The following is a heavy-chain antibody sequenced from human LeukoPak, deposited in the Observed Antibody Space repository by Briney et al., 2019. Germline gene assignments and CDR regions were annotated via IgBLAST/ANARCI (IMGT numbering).Heavy chain of an antibody. D-gene: IGHD3-22*01. CDR3: ARDRHYYDSSGYYRGRWFDP. V-gene: IGHV4-59*01. CDR2: IYYSGST. CDR1: GGSISSYY. Sequence: SETLSLTCTVSGGSISSYYWSWIRQPPGKGLEWIGYIYYSGSTNYNPSLKSRVTISVDTSKNQFSLKLSSVTAADTAVCYCARDRHYYDSSGYYRGRWFDPWGQGTLVTVSS. J-gene: IGHJ5*02.